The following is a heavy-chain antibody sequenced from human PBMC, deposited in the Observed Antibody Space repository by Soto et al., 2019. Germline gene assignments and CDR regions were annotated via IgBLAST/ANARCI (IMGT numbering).Heavy chain of an antibody. CDR2: IIPIFGTA. V-gene: IGHV1-69*13. Sequence: GASVKVSCKAPGGTFSSYAISWVRQAPGQGLEWMGGIIPIFGTANYAQKFQGRVTITADESTSTAYMELSSLRSEDTAVYYCARMGYSSSSVVEYWGQGXLVTVSS. D-gene: IGHD6-6*01. CDR3: ARMGYSSSSVVEY. CDR1: GGTFSSYA. J-gene: IGHJ4*02.